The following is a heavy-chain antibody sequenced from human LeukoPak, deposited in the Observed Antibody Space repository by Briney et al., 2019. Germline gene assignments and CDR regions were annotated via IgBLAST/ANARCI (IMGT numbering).Heavy chain of an antibody. CDR2: VSGGGGTT. CDR1: GFAFSNYA. Sequence: PGGSLRLSCAASGFAFSNYAMNWVRQAPGRGLEWVSTVSGGGGTTHYADSVKGRFIISRDNYKNTLYLQMNSLRVEDTAVYYCTRGHSSGWYYFDYWGHGTLVTVSS. V-gene: IGHV3-23*01. CDR3: TRGHSSGWYYFDY. J-gene: IGHJ4*01. D-gene: IGHD6-19*01.